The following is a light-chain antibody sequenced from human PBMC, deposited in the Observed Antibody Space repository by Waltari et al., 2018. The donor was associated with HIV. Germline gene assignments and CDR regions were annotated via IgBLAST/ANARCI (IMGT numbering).Light chain of an antibody. CDR1: SGSIASNY. Sequence: NFMLTQPHSVSESPGKTVTISCTRSSGSIASNYVQWYQQRPGSSPTTVIYEDNQRPSGVPDRFSGSIDGSSNSASLTISGLKTEDEADYYCKSYDSSNYEWVFGGGTKLTVL. J-gene: IGLJ3*02. V-gene: IGLV6-57*01. CDR3: KSYDSSNYEWV. CDR2: EDN.